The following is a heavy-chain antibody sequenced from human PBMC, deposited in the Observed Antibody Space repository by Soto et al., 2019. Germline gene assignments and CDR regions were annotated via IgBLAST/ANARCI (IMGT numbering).Heavy chain of an antibody. D-gene: IGHD6-13*01. J-gene: IGHJ5*02. CDR3: ADSSSWFNWFDP. Sequence: SVKVSCKASGGTFSSYTISWVRQAPGQGLEWMGRIIPILGIANYAQKFQGRVTITADKSTSTAYMELSSLRSEDTAVYYCADSSSWFNWFDPWGQGTLVTVSS. CDR2: IIPILGIA. CDR1: GGTFSSYT. V-gene: IGHV1-69*02.